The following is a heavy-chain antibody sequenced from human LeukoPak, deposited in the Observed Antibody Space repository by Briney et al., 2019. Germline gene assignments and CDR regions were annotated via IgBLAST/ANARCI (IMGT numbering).Heavy chain of an antibody. V-gene: IGHV1-69*13. CDR1: GGSFASYA. J-gene: IGHJ4*02. Sequence: ASVKVSCKASGGSFASYAINWVRQAPGQGLEWMGGIIPIFGTANYAQKFQGRVTITADESTSTAYMELSSLRSEDTAVYYCARQELHISGLRYWGQGTLVTVSS. D-gene: IGHD1-14*01. CDR3: ARQELHISGLRY. CDR2: IIPIFGTA.